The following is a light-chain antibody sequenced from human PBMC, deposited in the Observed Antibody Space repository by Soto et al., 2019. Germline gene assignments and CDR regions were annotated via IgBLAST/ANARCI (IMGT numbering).Light chain of an antibody. V-gene: IGKV3D-20*02. CDR2: DTS. J-gene: IGKJ1*01. CDR3: QQYGASPWT. Sequence: EIVMTQSPATLSVSPGERATLSCRASQSVPNSRLAWYQQKPGQAPSIXSSDTSIRATGIPDRFSGSGSGTEFSLIIGRLEPEDFEVYICQQYGASPWTFGQGTKVDIK. CDR1: QSVPNSR.